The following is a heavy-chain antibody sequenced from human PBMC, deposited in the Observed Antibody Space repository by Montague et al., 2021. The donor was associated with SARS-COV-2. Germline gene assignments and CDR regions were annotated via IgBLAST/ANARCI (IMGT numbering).Heavy chain of an antibody. D-gene: IGHD3-10*01. CDR3: ASMVRAKVYYFDY. Sequence: SETLSLTCTVSGGSISNSSYYWGWIRQPPGKGLEWIGSIFYSGSTYYXPSLKSRVTISVDTSKNQFSLKLSSVTAADTAVYYCASMVRAKVYYFDYWGQGTLVTVSS. J-gene: IGHJ4*02. CDR1: GGSISNSSYY. CDR2: IFYSGST. V-gene: IGHV4-39*01.